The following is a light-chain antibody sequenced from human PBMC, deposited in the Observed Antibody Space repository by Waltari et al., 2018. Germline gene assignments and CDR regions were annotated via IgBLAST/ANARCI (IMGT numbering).Light chain of an antibody. V-gene: IGKV1-16*02. CDR3: QQYNSFPPT. Sequence: TCRSSQAINTFLAWFQQKPGKAPRSLIYAASTLQSGVSSNFSGGGSGTNFTLTISSLQPEDCATYYCQQYNSFPPTFGGGTRVEI. CDR1: QAINTF. CDR2: AAS. J-gene: IGKJ4*01.